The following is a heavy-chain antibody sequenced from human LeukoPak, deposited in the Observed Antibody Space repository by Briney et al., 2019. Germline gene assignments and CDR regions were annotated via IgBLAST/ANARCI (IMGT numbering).Heavy chain of an antibody. CDR1: GYTFTSYG. CDR3: ATVYSSGWTEPDY. V-gene: IGHV1-2*02. D-gene: IGHD6-19*01. J-gene: IGHJ4*02. CDR2: INPNSGGT. Sequence: GASVKVSCKASGYTFTSYGISWVRQAPGQGLEWMGWINPNSGGTAYAQNFQGRVTMTKDTSISTAYMELSRLTSDDAAVYFCATVYSSGWTEPDYWGQGTLVTVSS.